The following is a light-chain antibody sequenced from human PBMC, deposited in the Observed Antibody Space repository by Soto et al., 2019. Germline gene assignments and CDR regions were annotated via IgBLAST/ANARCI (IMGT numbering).Light chain of an antibody. CDR3: QQSYSTPLT. Sequence: DIQMTQSPSSLSASVGDRVTITCRASQSISRYLNWYQQEPGKAPKLLIYAASSLQSGVPSRFSGSGSGTDFTLTISSLQPEDFATYYCQQSYSTPLTFGGGTKLEIK. CDR1: QSISRY. V-gene: IGKV1-39*01. CDR2: AAS. J-gene: IGKJ4*01.